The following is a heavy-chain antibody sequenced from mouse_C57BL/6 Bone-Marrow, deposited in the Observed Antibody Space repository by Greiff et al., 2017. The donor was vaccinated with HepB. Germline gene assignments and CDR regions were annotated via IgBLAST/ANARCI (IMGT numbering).Heavy chain of an antibody. CDR1: GYTFTDYY. CDR3: ARLAIYYDYEGFAY. D-gene: IGHD2-4*01. Sequence: EVQLQQSGPELVKPGASVKISCKASGYTFTDYYMNWVKQSHGKSLEWIGDINPNNGGTSYNQKFKGKATLTVDKSSSTAYMELLSLTSEDSAVYYCARLAIYYDYEGFAYWGQGTLVTVSA. J-gene: IGHJ3*01. CDR2: INPNNGGT. V-gene: IGHV1-26*01.